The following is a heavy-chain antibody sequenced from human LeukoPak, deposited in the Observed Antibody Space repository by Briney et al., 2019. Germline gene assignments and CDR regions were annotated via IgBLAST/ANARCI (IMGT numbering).Heavy chain of an antibody. J-gene: IGHJ6*03. D-gene: IGHD2-15*01. CDR1: GGSISSHY. V-gene: IGHV4-59*11. CDR2: ISNSGST. Sequence: SETLSLTCTVSGGSISSHYWTWIRQSPVKGLEWIGDISNSGSTSYNPSLKSRVTISIDTSKNQFSLKLSSVAAADTAVYYCGRDALVGYFSYYYMDVWGKGTTVTVSS. CDR3: GRDALVGYFSYYYMDV.